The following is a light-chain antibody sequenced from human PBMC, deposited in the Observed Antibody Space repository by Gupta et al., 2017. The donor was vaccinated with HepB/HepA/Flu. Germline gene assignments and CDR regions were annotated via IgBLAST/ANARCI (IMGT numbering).Light chain of an antibody. CDR1: SSDIGRYNL. CDR3: CSYAGSGSLV. Sequence: QSALTQPASVSGSPGQSITISCTGTSSDIGRYNLVSWYQQYSDKAPKLMIYEVTTRPAGVSNRFSGSKSGKTASLTISGLQAEDEADYYCCSYAGSGSLVFGGGTKVTVL. CDR2: EVT. J-gene: IGLJ3*02. V-gene: IGLV2-23*02.